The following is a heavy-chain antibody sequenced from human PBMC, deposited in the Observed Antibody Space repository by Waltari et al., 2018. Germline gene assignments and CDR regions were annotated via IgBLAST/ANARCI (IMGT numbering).Heavy chain of an antibody. CDR2: INPSGGST. CDR3: ATDTGALWMDV. CDR1: EYTFASPY. Sequence: QVQLVQSGAEVKKPGASVKISCKTSEYTFASPYVHWVRQPPGQGLEWMGIINPSGGSTIYAQRFQGRVTMTRDTSTSTVYMELSSLKSEDTAVYYCATDTGALWMDVWGQGTTVTVSS. J-gene: IGHJ6*02. V-gene: IGHV1-46*01. D-gene: IGHD2-21*01.